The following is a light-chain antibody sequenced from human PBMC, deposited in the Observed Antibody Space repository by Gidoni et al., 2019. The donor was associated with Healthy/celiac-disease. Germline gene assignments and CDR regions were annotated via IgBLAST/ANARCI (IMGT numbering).Light chain of an antibody. CDR3: SSYTSSSTPV. J-gene: IGLJ1*01. V-gene: IGLV2-14*01. Sequence: QSALTQPASVSGSPGQSITLSCPGTSSDVGGYNYVPWYQQHPGKAPKLMIYEVSNRPSGVSNRFSGSKSGNTASLTISGLQAEDEADYYCSSYTSSSTPVFGTGTKVTVL. CDR2: EVS. CDR1: SSDVGGYNY.